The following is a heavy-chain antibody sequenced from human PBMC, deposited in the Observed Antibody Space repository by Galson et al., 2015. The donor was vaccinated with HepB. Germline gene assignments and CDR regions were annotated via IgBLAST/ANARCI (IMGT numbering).Heavy chain of an antibody. Sequence: SLRLSCARSGFNFGTYGLQWVGQPPGGGVVGVVIVWDDGSYRLYVDPRKCRFQIYRNNFKHTLDLEVNSVRAEDTAVYYCGRQGADSATYDQGIDFWGLGVPVTVSS. CDR1: GFNFGTYG. J-gene: IGHJ4*02. V-gene: IGHV3-33*01. CDR3: GRQGADSATYDQGIDF. D-gene: IGHD1-26*01. CDR2: VWDDGSYR.